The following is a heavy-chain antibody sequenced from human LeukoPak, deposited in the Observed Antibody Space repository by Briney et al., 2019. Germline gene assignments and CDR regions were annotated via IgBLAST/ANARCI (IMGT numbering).Heavy chain of an antibody. CDR1: GFTFSSHG. CDR3: ARDLGWLHYED. CDR2: IGGTGGFIT. D-gene: IGHD5-12*01. Sequence: GGSLRLSCAASGFTFSSHGMNWVRQAPGKRLEWVSGIGGTGGFITYYAESVKGRSTVARDNSKNKLYLQMNSLRADDTAIYCCARDLGWLHYEDWGQGTLVTVSS. J-gene: IGHJ4*02. V-gene: IGHV3-23*01.